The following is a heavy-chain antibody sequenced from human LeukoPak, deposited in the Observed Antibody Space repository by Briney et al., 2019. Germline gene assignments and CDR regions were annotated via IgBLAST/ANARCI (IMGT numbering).Heavy chain of an antibody. V-gene: IGHV3-33*01. Sequence: PGGSLRLSCAAPGFTFSSYGMHWVRQAPGKGLEWVAVIWYDGSNKYYADSVKGRFTISRDNSKNTLYLQMNSLRAEDTAVYYCARDQLLWFGELFPSFDYWGQGTLVTVSS. D-gene: IGHD3-10*01. CDR1: GFTFSSYG. J-gene: IGHJ4*02. CDR3: ARDQLLWFGELFPSFDY. CDR2: IWYDGSNK.